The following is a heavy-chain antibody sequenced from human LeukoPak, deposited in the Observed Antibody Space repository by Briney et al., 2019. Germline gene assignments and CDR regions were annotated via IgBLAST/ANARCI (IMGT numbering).Heavy chain of an antibody. V-gene: IGHV1-69*13. CDR2: IIPIFGTP. CDR3: ARGGVADIIRGYWFDP. CDR1: GGTLSSYA. Sequence: SVKVSCKASGGTLSSYAITWVRQAPGQGLEWMGGIIPIFGTPNYSQKFQGRVTITADESTSTAYMELSSLRSEDTAVYYCARGGVADIIRGYWFDPWGQGTLVTVSS. J-gene: IGHJ5*02. D-gene: IGHD3-10*01.